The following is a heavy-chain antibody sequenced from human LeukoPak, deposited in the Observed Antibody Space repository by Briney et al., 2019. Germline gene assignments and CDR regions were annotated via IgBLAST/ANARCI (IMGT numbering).Heavy chain of an antibody. D-gene: IGHD2-15*01. J-gene: IGHJ3*02. CDR3: ARESLGYCSGGSCYQGAFDI. CDR1: GGSFSGYY. Sequence: PSETLSLTCAVYGGSFSGYYWSWIRQPPGKGLEWIGEINHSGSTNYHPSLKSRVTISVDTSKNQFSLKLSSVTAADTAVYYCARESLGYCSGGSCYQGAFDIWGQGTMVTVSS. CDR2: INHSGST. V-gene: IGHV4-34*01.